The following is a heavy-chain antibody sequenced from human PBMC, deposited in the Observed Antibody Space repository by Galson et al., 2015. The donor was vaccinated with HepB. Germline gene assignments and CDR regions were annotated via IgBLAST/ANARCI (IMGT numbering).Heavy chain of an antibody. Sequence: SLRLSCAASGFVFSEYGMHWVRRPPGKALEWVAVIAHDGTVQYYADSVKGRFTVSRDNSKNTMYLQLNSPRPEDAGLYYCAKEPGPRASPWYFDLWGRGTLVTVSS. V-gene: IGHV3-30*18. CDR1: GFVFSEYG. J-gene: IGHJ2*01. D-gene: IGHD3-10*01. CDR2: IAHDGTVQ. CDR3: AKEPGPRASPWYFDL.